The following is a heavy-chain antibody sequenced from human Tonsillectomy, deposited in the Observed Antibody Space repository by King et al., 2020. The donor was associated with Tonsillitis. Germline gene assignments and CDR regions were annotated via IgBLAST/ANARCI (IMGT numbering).Heavy chain of an antibody. CDR3: ASDLSSSTWYGGYHYYGMAV. V-gene: IGHV4-4*07. Sequence: QLQESGPGLVKPSETLSLTCSVSGGSISRYYWSWIRQPAGKGLEWVGRVYASGGANYKPSLKSRVTMSVDTSKSQFSLHLTSVTAADTAVYYCASDLSSSTWYGGYHYYGMAVWGQGTTVTVSS. CDR1: GGSISRYY. D-gene: IGHD6-13*01. CDR2: VYASGGA. J-gene: IGHJ6*02.